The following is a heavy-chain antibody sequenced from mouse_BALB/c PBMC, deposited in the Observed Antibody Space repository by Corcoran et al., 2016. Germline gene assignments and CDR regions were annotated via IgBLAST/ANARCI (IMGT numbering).Heavy chain of an antibody. CDR2: IDPANGNT. J-gene: IGHJ1*01. Sequence: EVQLQQAGAELVKPGASVELSCTASGFNIKDTYMHWVKQRPEQGLEWIGRIDPANGNTKYDPKFQGKATITEDTSSNTAYLQLCSLTSEDTAVYYCARWDWYFDVWGAGTTVTVSS. V-gene: IGHV14-3*02. CDR1: GFNIKDTY. CDR3: ARWDWYFDV.